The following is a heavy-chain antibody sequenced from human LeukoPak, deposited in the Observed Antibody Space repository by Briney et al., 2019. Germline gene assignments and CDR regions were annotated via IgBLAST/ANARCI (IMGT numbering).Heavy chain of an antibody. CDR2: IIPIFGTA. V-gene: IGHV1-69*06. CDR1: GGTFSNYA. Sequence: ASVKVSCKASGGTFSNYAISWVRPAPGQGLEWMGGIIPIFGTANYAQKFRGRVTITADKSTRTAYMELSSLRSEDTAVYYCARGGMTTVTNHYFDYWGQGTLVTVSS. J-gene: IGHJ4*02. D-gene: IGHD4-17*01. CDR3: ARGGMTTVTNHYFDY.